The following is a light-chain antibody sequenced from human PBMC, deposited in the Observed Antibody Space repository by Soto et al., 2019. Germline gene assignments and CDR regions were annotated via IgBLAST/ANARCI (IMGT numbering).Light chain of an antibody. CDR1: QNVSSEK. CDR2: GAS. V-gene: IGKV3-20*01. Sequence: ETVLTQSPGTLSLSPGERASLSCMPSQNVSSEKLAWYQQKPGQAPRLLIFGASGRATGIPERFSGSGSGTDFSLTISRLEPEDSAVYYCQQYGSSLLTFGGGTKVDIK. J-gene: IGKJ4*01. CDR3: QQYGSSLLT.